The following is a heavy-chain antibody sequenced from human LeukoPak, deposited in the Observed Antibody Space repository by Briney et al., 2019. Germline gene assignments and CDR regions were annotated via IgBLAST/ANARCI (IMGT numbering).Heavy chain of an antibody. CDR3: ARSALYSGYDFFN. D-gene: IGHD5-12*01. CDR2: ISSSSSYI. CDR1: GFTFSSYS. Sequence: GGSLRLSCAASGFTFSSYSMNWVRQAPGKGLEWVSSISSSSSYIYYADSVKGRFTISRDNAKNSLYLQMNSLRAEDTAVYYCARSALYSGYDFFNWGQGTVVTVSS. J-gene: IGHJ4*02. V-gene: IGHV3-21*01.